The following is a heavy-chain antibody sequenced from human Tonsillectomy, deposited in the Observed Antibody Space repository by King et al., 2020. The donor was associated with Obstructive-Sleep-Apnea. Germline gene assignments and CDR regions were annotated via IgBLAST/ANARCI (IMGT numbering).Heavy chain of an antibody. D-gene: IGHD2-15*01. V-gene: IGHV4-39*07. Sequence: QLQESGPGLVKPSETLSLTCTVSGGSISSSSYYWGWIRQPPGKGLECIGSIYYSGSTYYNPSLTSRVTISVDTSKNQFSLKLRSVTAADTAVYYCARDSEHCSGGSCYSSQDWFDPWGQGTLVTVSS. CDR1: GGSISSSSYY. CDR2: IYYSGST. J-gene: IGHJ5*02. CDR3: ARDSEHCSGGSCYSSQDWFDP.